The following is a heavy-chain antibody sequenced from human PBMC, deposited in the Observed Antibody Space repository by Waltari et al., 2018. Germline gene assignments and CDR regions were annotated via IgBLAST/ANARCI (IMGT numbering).Heavy chain of an antibody. Sequence: QLQLQESGPGLVKPSGTLSLICAVSGDSMSSTDWWSWVRQSPGKGLEWIGQVQRSGRTNYNPSFASRVTISIDTSTNQFSLKVTSATAADTAVYFCARDRGRGIYLDSWGQGTLVTVSP. CDR1: GDSMSSTDW. D-gene: IGHD2-15*01. CDR3: ARDRGRGIYLDS. J-gene: IGHJ4*02. CDR2: VQRSGRT. V-gene: IGHV4-4*02.